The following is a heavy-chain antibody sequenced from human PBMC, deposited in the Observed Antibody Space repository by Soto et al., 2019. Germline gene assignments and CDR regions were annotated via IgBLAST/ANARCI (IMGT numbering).Heavy chain of an antibody. Sequence: QVQLVESGGGVVQPGRSLRLSCAASGFTFSSYGMHWVRQATGKGLEWVAVIWYDGSNKYYADSVKGRFTISRDNSKNTLYLQMNSLRAEDTAVYYCASEYCSGGSCYYYGMDVWGQGTTVTVSS. V-gene: IGHV3-33*01. CDR2: IWYDGSNK. CDR3: ASEYCSGGSCYYYGMDV. D-gene: IGHD2-15*01. CDR1: GFTFSSYG. J-gene: IGHJ6*02.